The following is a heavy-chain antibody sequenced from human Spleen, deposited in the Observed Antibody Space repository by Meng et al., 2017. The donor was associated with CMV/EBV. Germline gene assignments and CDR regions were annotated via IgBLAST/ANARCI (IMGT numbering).Heavy chain of an antibody. V-gene: IGHV1-8*02. CDR2: MNPNNGST. Sequence: SCKTSGATFTHDDSNWVRQATRQGLEWMGWMNPNNGSTGYAQKFQGRVTMTSNTSISTAYMELTSLRSEDTAVYYCARDSYYVWFDPWGQGTLVTVSS. CDR3: ARDSYYVWFDP. CDR1: GATFTHDD. D-gene: IGHD4-11*01. J-gene: IGHJ5*02.